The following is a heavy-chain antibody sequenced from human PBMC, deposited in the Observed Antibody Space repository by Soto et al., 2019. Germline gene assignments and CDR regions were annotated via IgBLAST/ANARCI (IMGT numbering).Heavy chain of an antibody. CDR3: ARVSYGSGSYEPDAFDI. CDR2: IYYSGST. J-gene: IGHJ3*02. Sequence: SETLSLTCTVSGGSISSYYWSWIRQHPGKGLEWIGYIYYSGSTYYNPSLKSRVTISVDTSKNQFSLKLSSVTAADTAVYYCARVSYGSGSYEPDAFDIWGQGTMVTVSS. V-gene: IGHV4-59*06. D-gene: IGHD3-10*01. CDR1: GGSISSYY.